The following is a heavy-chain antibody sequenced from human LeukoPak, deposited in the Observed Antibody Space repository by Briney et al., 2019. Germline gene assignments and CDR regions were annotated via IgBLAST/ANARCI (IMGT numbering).Heavy chain of an antibody. Sequence: ASVKVSCKVSGYTLTELSMHWVRQAPGQGLEWMGWISAYNGNTNHAQKLQGGVTMTTDTSTSTAYMELRSLRSDDTAVYYCARDYYDGSGSLDGMDVWGQGTTVTVSS. D-gene: IGHD3-22*01. CDR2: ISAYNGNT. CDR3: ARDYYDGSGSLDGMDV. V-gene: IGHV1-18*01. CDR1: GYTLTELS. J-gene: IGHJ6*02.